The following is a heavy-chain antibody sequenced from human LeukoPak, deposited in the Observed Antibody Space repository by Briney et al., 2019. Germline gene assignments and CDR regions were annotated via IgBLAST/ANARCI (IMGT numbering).Heavy chain of an antibody. J-gene: IGHJ5*02. V-gene: IGHV4-4*07. CDR3: ARDVPYQLHGGWFDP. CDR1: GGSISSYY. CDR2: IYTSGST. Sequence: SETLSLTCTVSGGSISSYYWSWIRQPAGKGLEWIGRIYTSGSTNYNPSLKSRVTMSVDTSKNQFSLKLSSVTAADTAVYYCARDVPYQLHGGWFDPWGQETLVTVSS. D-gene: IGHD2-2*01.